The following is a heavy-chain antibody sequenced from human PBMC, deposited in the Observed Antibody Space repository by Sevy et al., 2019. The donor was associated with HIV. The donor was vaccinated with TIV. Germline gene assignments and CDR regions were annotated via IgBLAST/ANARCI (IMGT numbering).Heavy chain of an antibody. V-gene: IGHV4-59*01. J-gene: IGHJ5*02. CDR1: GGSISSYY. CDR3: SRSSLAYDYVWGSYRYPNNWFDP. D-gene: IGHD3-16*02. Sequence: SETLSLTCTVSGGSISSYYWSWIRQPPGKGLEWIGYIYYSGSTNYNPSLKSRVTISVDTSKNQFSLKLSSVTAADTAGYYWSRSSLAYDYVWGSYRYPNNWFDPWGQGTLVTVSS. CDR2: IYYSGST.